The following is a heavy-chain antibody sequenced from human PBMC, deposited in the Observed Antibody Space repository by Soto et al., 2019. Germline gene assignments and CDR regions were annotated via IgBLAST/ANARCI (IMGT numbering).Heavy chain of an antibody. D-gene: IGHD6-19*01. CDR1: RNTFTSYY. CDR2: INPSGGST. V-gene: IGHV1-46*03. Sequence: ASVLVSFRASRNTFTSYYMHLVRQAPGQGLEWMGIINPSGGSTSYAQKFQGRVTMIRDTSTSTVYMELSSLRSEDTAVYYCARGSRIAVASPVDYWGQGTLVTVS. J-gene: IGHJ4*02. CDR3: ARGSRIAVASPVDY.